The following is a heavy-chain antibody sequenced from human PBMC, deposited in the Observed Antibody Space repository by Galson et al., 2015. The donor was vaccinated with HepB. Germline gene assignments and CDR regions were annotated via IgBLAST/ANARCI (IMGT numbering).Heavy chain of an antibody. CDR2: ISYDGSDK. Sequence: SLRLSCAASGFTLGNYGLHWVRQAPGKGLEWVTIISYDGSDKKYAESVKGRFTVSRDNSKNTLYLQLNSVRVEDTAAYYCAREDNWNYWVYWGQGTLVTVSS. J-gene: IGHJ4*02. CDR3: AREDNWNYWVY. V-gene: IGHV3-30*03. CDR1: GFTLGNYG. D-gene: IGHD1-7*01.